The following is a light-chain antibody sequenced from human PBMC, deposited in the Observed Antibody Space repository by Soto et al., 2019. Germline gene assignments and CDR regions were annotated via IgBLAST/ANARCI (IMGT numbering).Light chain of an antibody. CDR2: DAS. V-gene: IGKV1-5*01. Sequence: DIQMTQSPSTLSASVGDSITITCRASQSISTWLAWYQQKPGKAPKLLIYDASNLESGVPSRFSGSGSGAEFTLTISSLQPDDFATYYCQQYDSYSWTFGPGTTVEVK. CDR1: QSISTW. J-gene: IGKJ1*01. CDR3: QQYDSYSWT.